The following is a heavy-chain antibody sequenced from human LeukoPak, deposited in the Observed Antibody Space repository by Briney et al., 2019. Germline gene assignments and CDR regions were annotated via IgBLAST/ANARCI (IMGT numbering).Heavy chain of an antibody. CDR3: AREVAGIGKFDY. Sequence: GGSLRLSCAASGFTFSNYGMNWVRQAPGKGLEWVSYISSSGSTIYYADSVKGRFTISRDNAKNSLYLQMNSLRAEDTAVYYCAREVAGIGKFDYWGQGTLVTVSS. J-gene: IGHJ4*02. D-gene: IGHD6-19*01. CDR1: GFTFSNYG. CDR2: ISSSGSTI. V-gene: IGHV3-48*04.